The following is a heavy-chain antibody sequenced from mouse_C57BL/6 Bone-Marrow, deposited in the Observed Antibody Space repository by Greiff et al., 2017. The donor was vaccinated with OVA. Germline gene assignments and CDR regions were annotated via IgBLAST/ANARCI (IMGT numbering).Heavy chain of an antibody. CDR3: ASLRLRREYAMDY. D-gene: IGHD2-4*01. CDR2: ISSGSSTI. Sequence: DVQLVESGGGLVKPGGSLKLSCAASGFTFSDYGMHWVRQAPEKGLEWVAYISSGSSTIYYADTVKGRFTISRDNAKNTLFLQMTSLRSEDTAMYYCASLRLRREYAMDYWGQGTSVTVSS. J-gene: IGHJ4*01. V-gene: IGHV5-17*01. CDR1: GFTFSDYG.